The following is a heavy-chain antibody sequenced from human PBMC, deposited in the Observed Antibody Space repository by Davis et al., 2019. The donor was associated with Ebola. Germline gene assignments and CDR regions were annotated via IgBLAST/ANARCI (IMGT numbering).Heavy chain of an antibody. J-gene: IGHJ3*02. Sequence: AASVKVSCKASGGTFSSYTISWVRQAPGQGLEWMGRIIPILGIANYAQKFQGRVTITADESTSTAYMELSSLRSEDTAVYYCAREIGWGATTIFLVGDAFDIWGQGTMVTVSS. D-gene: IGHD1-26*01. V-gene: IGHV1-69*04. CDR1: GGTFSSYT. CDR2: IIPILGIA. CDR3: AREIGWGATTIFLVGDAFDI.